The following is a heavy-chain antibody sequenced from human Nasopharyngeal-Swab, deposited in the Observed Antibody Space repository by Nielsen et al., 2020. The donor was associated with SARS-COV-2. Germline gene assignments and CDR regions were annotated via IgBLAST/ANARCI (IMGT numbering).Heavy chain of an antibody. V-gene: IGHV4-34*01. Sequence: SQTLSLTCAVYGVSFSAYYWGWIRQRPGKGLEWIAEINHSGSTNYNPSLKSRVTLSVATSMNQFSLELRSVTAADTAVYYCARGLSGIVPAPILGLGPYYYYYYMDVWGKGTTVTVSS. CDR1: GVSFSAYY. J-gene: IGHJ6*03. CDR2: INHSGST. D-gene: IGHD2-2*01. CDR3: ARGLSGIVPAPILGLGPYYYYYYMDV.